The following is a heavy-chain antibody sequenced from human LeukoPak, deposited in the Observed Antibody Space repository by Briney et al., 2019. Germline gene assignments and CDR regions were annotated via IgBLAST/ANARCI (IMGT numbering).Heavy chain of an antibody. CDR3: ARVFGQWLVSFDV. J-gene: IGHJ3*01. V-gene: IGHV3-74*01. D-gene: IGHD6-19*01. Sequence: GGSLRLSCAASGFTFSSYWMHWVRQAPGKGLVWLSHINGDGSSTNYADSVKGRFTISRDNAKNTLYLQMNSLRADDTAVYYCARVFGQWLVSFDVWGRGTMVTVSS. CDR2: INGDGSST. CDR1: GFTFSSYW.